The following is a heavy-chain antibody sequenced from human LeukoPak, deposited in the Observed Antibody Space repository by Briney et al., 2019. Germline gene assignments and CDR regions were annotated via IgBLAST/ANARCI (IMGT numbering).Heavy chain of an antibody. CDR1: GDSISSGGYS. D-gene: IGHD6-13*01. CDR2: IHDSGST. V-gene: IGHV4-30-4*07. Sequence: SETLSLTCVVTGDSISSGGYSWSWIRQTPGKGLEWIAYIHDSGSTYNNPSLKSRLSISIDMSKNQFSLKLNSVTAADTAVYYCARGVAAAGNNWFDPWGQGTLVTVSS. J-gene: IGHJ5*02. CDR3: ARGVAAAGNNWFDP.